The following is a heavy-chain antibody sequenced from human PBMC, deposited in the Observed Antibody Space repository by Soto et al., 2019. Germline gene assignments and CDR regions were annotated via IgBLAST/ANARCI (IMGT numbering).Heavy chain of an antibody. CDR2: INPNSGGT. J-gene: IGHJ6*02. Sequence: ASVKVSCKASGYTFTDYYMHWVRQAPGQGLEWMGWINPNSGGTNYAQKFQGRVTMTRDTSISTAYMELDRLRSDDTAVYYCARDQSPSSGWPGMDVWGQGTTVTVSS. D-gene: IGHD6-19*01. CDR3: ARDQSPSSGWPGMDV. CDR1: GYTFTDYY. V-gene: IGHV1-2*02.